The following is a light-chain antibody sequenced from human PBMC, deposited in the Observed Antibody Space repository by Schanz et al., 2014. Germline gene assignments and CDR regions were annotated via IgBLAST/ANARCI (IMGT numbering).Light chain of an antibody. J-gene: IGLJ1*01. CDR2: EVN. CDR3: NSYAGNTNV. V-gene: IGLV2-8*01. CDR1: SSDVGGYNY. Sequence: QSALTQPRSVSGSPGQSVTISCTGTSSDVGGYNYVSWYQQHPGKAPKLMIYEVNKRPSGVPDRFSGSKSGNTASLTVSGLQAEDEADYYCNSYAGNTNVFGTGTKLTVL.